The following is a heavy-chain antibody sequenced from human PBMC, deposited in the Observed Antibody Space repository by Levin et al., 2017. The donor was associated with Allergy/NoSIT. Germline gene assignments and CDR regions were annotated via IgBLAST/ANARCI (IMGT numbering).Heavy chain of an antibody. CDR3: ARGATMVRGVITRSYNWFDP. CDR2: INHSGST. CDR1: GGSFSGYY. Sequence: SETLSLTCAVYGGSFSGYYWSWIRQPPGKGLEWIGEINHSGSTNYNPSLKSRVTISVDTSKNQFSLKLSSVTAADTAVYYCARGATMVRGVITRSYNWFDPWGQGTLVTVSS. J-gene: IGHJ5*02. V-gene: IGHV4-34*01. D-gene: IGHD3-10*01.